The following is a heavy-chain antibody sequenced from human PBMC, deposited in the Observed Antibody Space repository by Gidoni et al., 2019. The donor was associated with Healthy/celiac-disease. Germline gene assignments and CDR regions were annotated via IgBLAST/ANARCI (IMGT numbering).Heavy chain of an antibody. CDR2: ISYDGSNK. V-gene: IGHV3-30*04. CDR1: GITFSSYA. Sequence: RLSCAASGITFSSYAMHWVRQAPGKGLEWVAVISYDGSNKYYADSVKGRFTISRDNSKNTLYLQMNSLRAEDTAVYYCAREISPYYYYGMDVWGQGTTVTVSS. D-gene: IGHD2-15*01. CDR3: AREISPYYYYGMDV. J-gene: IGHJ6*02.